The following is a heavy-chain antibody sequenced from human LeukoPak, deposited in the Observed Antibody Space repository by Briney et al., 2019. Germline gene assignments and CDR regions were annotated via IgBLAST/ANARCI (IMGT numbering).Heavy chain of an antibody. D-gene: IGHD2-8*02. CDR3: ARDPSPILAGRGYWYFDL. CDR1: GGSISSNY. Sequence: PETLSLTCTVSGGSISSNYWNWIRQPAGKGLEWIGRIYTSRSTNYNPSLKSRVTISVDRSKNQLSLNLTSVTAADTAVYYCARDPSPILAGRGYWYFDLWGRGTLVTVSS. CDR2: IYTSRST. V-gene: IGHV4-4*07. J-gene: IGHJ2*01.